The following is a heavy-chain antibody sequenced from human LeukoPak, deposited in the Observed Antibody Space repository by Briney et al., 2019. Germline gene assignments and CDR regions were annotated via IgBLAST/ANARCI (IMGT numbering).Heavy chain of an antibody. CDR1: GGTFNNYA. D-gene: IGHD5-18*01. CDR3: ARDQGDNSYGYYAIWYAFDV. Sequence: SVKVSCKASGGTFNNYAISWVRQAPGQGLEWMGRIVPILGIANYAQEFQGRLIITADKATSSAYMELSSLRSEDTAVYYCARDQGDNSYGYYAIWYAFDVWGQGTMVTVS. V-gene: IGHV1-69*04. CDR2: IVPILGIA. J-gene: IGHJ3*01.